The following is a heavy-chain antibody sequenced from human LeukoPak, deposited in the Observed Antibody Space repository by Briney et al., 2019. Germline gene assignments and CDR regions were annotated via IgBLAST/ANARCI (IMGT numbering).Heavy chain of an antibody. D-gene: IGHD2-2*01. CDR2: VSGSGDS. J-gene: IGHJ5*02. Sequence: GGSLRLSCAASGFTLNNYAMSSVRQAPGKGLEWVSAVSGSGDSYYADSVKGRFTIARDNSKNTLYLQMNSLRAEDAAVYYCVACSSGSCYGDRFDPWGQGTLVTVSS. V-gene: IGHV3-23*01. CDR1: GFTLNNYA. CDR3: VACSSGSCYGDRFDP.